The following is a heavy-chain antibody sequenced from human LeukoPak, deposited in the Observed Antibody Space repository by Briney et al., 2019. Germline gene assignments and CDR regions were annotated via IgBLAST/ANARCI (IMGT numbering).Heavy chain of an antibody. D-gene: IGHD3-10*01. CDR3: ARAGIDSGLFFDY. Sequence: SETLSLTCAVYGGSFSGYYWSWIRQPPGKGLEWIGEINHSGSTNYNPSLKSRVTTSVDTSKNQFSLKLSSVTAADTAVYYCARAGIDSGLFFDYWGQGTLVTVSS. CDR1: GGSFSGYY. CDR2: INHSGST. J-gene: IGHJ4*02. V-gene: IGHV4-34*01.